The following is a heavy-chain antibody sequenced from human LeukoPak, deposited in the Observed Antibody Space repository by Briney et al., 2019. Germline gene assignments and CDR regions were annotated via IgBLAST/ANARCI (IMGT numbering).Heavy chain of an antibody. D-gene: IGHD1-14*01. CDR1: DASISGHY. V-gene: IGHV4-59*11. CDR2: ISYIGST. CDR3: ARDQISINALDM. Sequence: SETLSLTCTVSDASISGHYLTWIRQPPGKGLEWIGYISYIGSTNYNPSLKSRATISVDTSKNLFSLRLRSVTAADTAVFYCARDQISINALDMWGQGTMVTVSS. J-gene: IGHJ3*02.